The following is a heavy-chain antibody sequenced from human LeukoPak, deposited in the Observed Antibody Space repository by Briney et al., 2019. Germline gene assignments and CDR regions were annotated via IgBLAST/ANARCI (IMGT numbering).Heavy chain of an antibody. J-gene: IGHJ6*03. CDR2: IYYSGST. V-gene: IGHV4-38-2*02. CDR1: GFIFSDYY. CDR3: TRDQRSGYSGYDYYYYYYMDV. D-gene: IGHD5-12*01. Sequence: GSLRLSCAASGFIFSDYYMSWIRQPPGKGLEWIGSIYYSGSTYYNPSLKSRVTISVDTSKNQFSLKLSSVTAADTAVYYCTRDQRSGYSGYDYYYYYYMDVWGKGTTVTVSS.